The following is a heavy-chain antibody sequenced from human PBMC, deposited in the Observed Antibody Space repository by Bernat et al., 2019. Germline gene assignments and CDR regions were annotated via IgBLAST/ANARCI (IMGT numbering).Heavy chain of an antibody. V-gene: IGHV4-39*01. D-gene: IGHD3-9*01. CDR3: AKSYNILTGYTLGREAFDF. CDR1: GGSISTRSYY. Sequence: QLQLLESGPGLLKPSETLSLTCTVSGGSISTRSYYWGWIRQPPGKGLEWIGSIHFRGGIFYNPSLKSRLTISVDTSKNQFALKLSSVTAADTAMYYCAKSYNILTGYTLGREAFDFWGQGTMVTVSS. J-gene: IGHJ3*01. CDR2: IHFRGGI.